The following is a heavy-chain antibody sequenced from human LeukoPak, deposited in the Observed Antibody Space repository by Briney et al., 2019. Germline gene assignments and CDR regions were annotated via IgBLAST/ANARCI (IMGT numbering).Heavy chain of an antibody. Sequence: SETLSLTCTVSGGSISSHYWSWIRQPPGKGLEWIGYIYYSGSTNYNPSLKSRVTISVDTSKNQFSLKLSSVTAADTAVYYCASHGYDYWGQGTLVTVSS. CDR3: ASHGYDY. J-gene: IGHJ4*02. CDR2: IYYSGST. CDR1: GGSISSHY. V-gene: IGHV4-59*11. D-gene: IGHD5-18*01.